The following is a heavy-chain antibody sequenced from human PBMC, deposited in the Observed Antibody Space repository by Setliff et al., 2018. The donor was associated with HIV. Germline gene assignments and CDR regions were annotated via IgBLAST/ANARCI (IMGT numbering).Heavy chain of an antibody. J-gene: IGHJ4*02. V-gene: IGHV4-31*03. CDR2: IHYSGSI. CDR1: GGSISSGVYY. Sequence: SETLSLTCTVSGGSISSGVYYWSWIRHHPGKGLNWIGYIHYSGSIYYNPSLKSRVTISVDTSKNQFSLKLSSVTAADTAVYYCARVCPPVRYNFWSGYYPKAGYFDYWGQGALVTVSS. CDR3: ARVCPPVRYNFWSGYYPKAGYFDY. D-gene: IGHD3-3*01.